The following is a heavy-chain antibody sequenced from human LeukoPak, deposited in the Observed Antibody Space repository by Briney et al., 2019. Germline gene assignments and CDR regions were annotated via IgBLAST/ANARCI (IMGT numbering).Heavy chain of an antibody. Sequence: SETLSLTCTVSGGSISSSSYYWSWLRQPPGKGLEWIGYIYYSGSTNYNPSLKSRVTISVDTSKNQFSLKLSSVTAADTAVYYCARTGGYDSSGYEDAFDIWGQGTMVTVSS. V-gene: IGHV4-61*01. D-gene: IGHD3-22*01. J-gene: IGHJ3*02. CDR3: ARTGGYDSSGYEDAFDI. CDR2: IYYSGST. CDR1: GGSISSSSYY.